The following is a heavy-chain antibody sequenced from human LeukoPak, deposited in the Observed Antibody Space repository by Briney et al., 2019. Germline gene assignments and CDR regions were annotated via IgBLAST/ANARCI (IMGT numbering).Heavy chain of an antibody. CDR3: VPPPEYSSGWYYGY. D-gene: IGHD6-19*01. CDR2: INSDVSST. CDR1: GFTFSSYW. V-gene: IGHV3-74*01. Sequence: GGSLRLSCAASGFTFSSYWMHWVRQAPGKGLVWVSRINSDVSSTNYADSVKGRFTISRDNAKNTLYLQMNSLRAEDTAVYYCVPPPEYSSGWYYGYWGQGTLVTVSS. J-gene: IGHJ4*02.